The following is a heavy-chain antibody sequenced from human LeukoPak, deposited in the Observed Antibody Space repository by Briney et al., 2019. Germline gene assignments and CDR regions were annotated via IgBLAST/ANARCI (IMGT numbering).Heavy chain of an antibody. CDR2: IYYSGST. D-gene: IGHD6-19*01. J-gene: IGHJ4*02. CDR1: GGSISSYY. Sequence: SETLSLTCTVSGGSISSYYWSWIRQPPGKGLEWIGYIYYSGSTNYNPSLKSRVTISVDTSKNQFSLKLGSVTAADTAVYYCARGAYSSGWYYFDYWGQGTLVTVSS. CDR3: ARGAYSSGWYYFDY. V-gene: IGHV4-59*01.